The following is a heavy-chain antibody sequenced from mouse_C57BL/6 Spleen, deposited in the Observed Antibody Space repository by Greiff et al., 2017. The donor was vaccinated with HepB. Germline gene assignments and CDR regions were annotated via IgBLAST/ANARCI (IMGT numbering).Heavy chain of an antibody. D-gene: IGHD1-2*01. J-gene: IGHJ4*01. V-gene: IGHV2-3*01. CDR3: AEQETLRRGYAMGC. CDR2: IWGDGST. Sequence: VKLMESGPGLVAPSQSLSITCTASGFSLTSYGVSWVRQPPGKGLEWLGVIWGDGSTNYHSALISRLSISKENSKSQVFLKLNSRQTDDTSTYYCAEQETLRRGYAMGCWGQGTSVTVST. CDR1: GFSLTSYG.